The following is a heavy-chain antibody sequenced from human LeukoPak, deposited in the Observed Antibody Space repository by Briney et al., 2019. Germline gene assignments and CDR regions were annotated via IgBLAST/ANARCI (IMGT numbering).Heavy chain of an antibody. V-gene: IGHV3-33*01. J-gene: IGHJ4*02. D-gene: IGHD2-2*01. CDR1: GFTFSSYG. CDR2: IWYDGSNK. CDR3: ARDGSRYCSSTSCVYDY. Sequence: PGGSLRLSCAASGFTFSSYGMHWVRQAPGKGLEWVAVIWYDGSNKYYADSVKGRFTISRDNSKNTLYLQMNSLRAEDTAVYYCARDGSRYCSSTSCVYDYWGQGTLVTVSS.